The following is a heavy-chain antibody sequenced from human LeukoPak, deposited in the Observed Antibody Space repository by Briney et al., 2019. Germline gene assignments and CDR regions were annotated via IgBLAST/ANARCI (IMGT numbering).Heavy chain of an antibody. CDR1: GGSISSYY. J-gene: IGHJ3*02. CDR2: IYYSGST. Sequence: PSETLSLTCTVSGGSISSYYWSWIRQPPGKGLAWIGYIYYSGSTNYNPSLKSRVTISVDTSKNQFSLKLSSVTAADTAVYYCARDNPDYYDSSGYLNAFDIWGQGTMVTVSS. V-gene: IGHV4-59*01. CDR3: ARDNPDYYDSSGYLNAFDI. D-gene: IGHD3-22*01.